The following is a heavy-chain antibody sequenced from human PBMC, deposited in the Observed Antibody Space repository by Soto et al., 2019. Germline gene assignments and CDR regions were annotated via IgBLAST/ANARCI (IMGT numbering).Heavy chain of an antibody. CDR1: GFSLRDYY. V-gene: IGHV3-11*01. D-gene: IGHD3-16*01. CDR3: TREPRITDF. Sequence: NPGGALGFSCAASGFSLRDYYMTWIRQAPGKGLELLSYISPGSDIRKYADSVEGRFTISRDNAKNLLYLHMNSLRAEDTAVYYCTREPRITDFWGQGTLVTVSS. J-gene: IGHJ4*02. CDR2: ISPGSDIR.